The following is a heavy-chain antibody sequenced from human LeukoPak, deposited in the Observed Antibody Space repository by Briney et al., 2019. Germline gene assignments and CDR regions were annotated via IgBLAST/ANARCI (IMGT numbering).Heavy chain of an antibody. V-gene: IGHV3-11*06. CDR1: GFTFSDYY. Sequence: GGSLRLSCAASGFTFSDYYMSWLRQAPGKGLEGVSYISSSSSYTNYADSVKGRFTISRDNAKNSLYMQMNSLRAEDTAVYYCARRPTGGGGLTGYTNWGQGTLVTVSS. D-gene: IGHD3-9*01. J-gene: IGHJ4*02. CDR3: ARRPTGGGGLTGYTN. CDR2: ISSSSSYT.